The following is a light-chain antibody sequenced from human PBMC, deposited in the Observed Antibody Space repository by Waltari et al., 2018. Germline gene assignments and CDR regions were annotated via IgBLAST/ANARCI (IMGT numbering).Light chain of an antibody. CDR3: SSYTSISTYV. Sequence: QSALTQPASVSGSPGQSITLSCTGTSSDVGAYNYVSWYQQHPGKVPKLMIYDVSERPSGVSNRFSGSKSGNTASLTISGLQAEDEADYYCSSYTSISTYVFGTGTKVTVL. CDR2: DVS. V-gene: IGLV2-14*01. J-gene: IGLJ1*01. CDR1: SSDVGAYNY.